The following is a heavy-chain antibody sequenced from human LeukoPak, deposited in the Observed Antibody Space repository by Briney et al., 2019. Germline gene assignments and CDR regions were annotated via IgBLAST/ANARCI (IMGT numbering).Heavy chain of an antibody. CDR1: GYTFTSYG. D-gene: IGHD1-26*01. CDR3: ARGWMYSGSYYNWFDP. Sequence: GASVKVSCKASGYTFTSYGISWVRQAPGQGLEWMGWISAYNGNTNYAQKLQGRVTMTTDTSTSTAYMELRSLRSDDTAVYYCARGWMYSGSYYNWFDPWGQGTLVTVSS. CDR2: ISAYNGNT. V-gene: IGHV1-18*01. J-gene: IGHJ5*02.